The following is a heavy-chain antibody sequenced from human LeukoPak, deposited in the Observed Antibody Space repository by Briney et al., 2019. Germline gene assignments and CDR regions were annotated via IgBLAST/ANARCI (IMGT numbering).Heavy chain of an antibody. CDR1: GFNFSSYG. CDR2: ISYDGSNK. Sequence: GRSLRLSCAASGFNFSSYGMHWVRQAPGKGLEWVAVISYDGSNKYYADSVKGRFTISRDNSKNTLYLQMNSLGAEDTAVYYCARSYSDAFDIWGQGTMVTVSS. CDR3: ARSYSDAFDI. V-gene: IGHV3-30*03. D-gene: IGHD1-26*01. J-gene: IGHJ3*02.